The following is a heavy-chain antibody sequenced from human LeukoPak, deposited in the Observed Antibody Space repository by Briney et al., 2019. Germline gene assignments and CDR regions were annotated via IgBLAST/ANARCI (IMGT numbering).Heavy chain of an antibody. V-gene: IGHV1-69*05. CDR2: IIPIFGTA. CDR1: GGTFSSYA. Sequence: ASVKDSCKASGGTFSSYAISWVRQAPGQGLEWMGGIIPIFGTANYAQKFQGRVTITTDESTSTAYMELSSLRSEDTAVYYCARVPEHYYYYMDVWGKGTTVTVSS. J-gene: IGHJ6*03. CDR3: ARVPEHYYYYMDV. D-gene: IGHD1-14*01.